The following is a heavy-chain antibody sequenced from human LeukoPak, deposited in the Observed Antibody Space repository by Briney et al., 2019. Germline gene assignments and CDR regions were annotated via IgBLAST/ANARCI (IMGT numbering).Heavy chain of an antibody. J-gene: IGHJ4*02. D-gene: IGHD2-15*01. CDR1: GGSLSSYY. V-gene: IGHV4-59*01. Sequence: SETLSLSCTVSGGSLSSYYLNWIRQPPGKGLEWVGYIYYSGSTNYNPSLPSRRTISFHKTNKQYSLKLSSVTPADTAVYDCARGGPTPYYCHYWGQGTLVTVSS. CDR3: ARGGPTPYYCHY. CDR2: IYYSGST.